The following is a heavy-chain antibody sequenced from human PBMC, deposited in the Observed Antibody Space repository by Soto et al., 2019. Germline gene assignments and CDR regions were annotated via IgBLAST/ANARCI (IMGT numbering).Heavy chain of an antibody. Sequence: GGSLRLSCAASGFTFSSYAMSWVRQAPGKGLEWVSAISGSGGSTYYADTVKGRFTISRDNSKNTLYQQMNSLRAEDMAVYYFVNLMALGYCSGGSCRPIDYWGQGTLVTVSS. J-gene: IGHJ4*02. D-gene: IGHD2-15*01. CDR3: VNLMALGYCSGGSCRPIDY. V-gene: IGHV3-23*01. CDR2: ISGSGGST. CDR1: GFTFSSYA.